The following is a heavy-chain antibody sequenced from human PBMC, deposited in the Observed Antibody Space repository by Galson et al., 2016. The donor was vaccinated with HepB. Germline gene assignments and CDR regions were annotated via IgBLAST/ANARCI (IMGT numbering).Heavy chain of an antibody. CDR2: IKRKADDGIT. CDR1: GFTFINAW. V-gene: IGHV3-15*01. CDR3: ATDLDYGLDV. Sequence: SLRLSCAASGFTFINAWMNWVRQAPGKGLEWVGRIKRKADDGITDYAAPVKGRFTISRDDSTSTLYLQMNSLKTEDTAVYYCATDLDYGLDVWGQGTTVTVSS. J-gene: IGHJ6*02.